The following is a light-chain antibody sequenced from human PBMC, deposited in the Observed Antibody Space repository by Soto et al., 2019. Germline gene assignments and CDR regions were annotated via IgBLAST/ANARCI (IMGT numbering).Light chain of an antibody. CDR3: QQYANSPRIT. CDR2: STS. CDR1: QSVTNTY. V-gene: IGKV3-20*01. J-gene: IGKJ5*01. Sequence: EIVLAQSPVALSFSPGERATLSCRASQSVTNTYLAWYQQKPGQAPRLLMYSTSRRATGIPDRFTGSGSGTDFMLTIRRLEPEDFAVYYCQQYANSPRITFGQGKRREIK.